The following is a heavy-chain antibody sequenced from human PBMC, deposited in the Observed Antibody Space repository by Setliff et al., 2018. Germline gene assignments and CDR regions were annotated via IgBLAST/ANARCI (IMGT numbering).Heavy chain of an antibody. CDR2: ISAYNGNT. J-gene: IGHJ5*02. CDR1: GYTFTNYG. V-gene: IGHV1-18*01. D-gene: IGHD1-7*01. Sequence: ASVKVSCKASGYTFTNYGVSWVRQAPGQGLEWMGWISAYNGNTNYAQKFQGRVAMTTDTSTNTAYMELRSLRSDDTAVYYCARDRSRGPNYFDPWGQGTQVTVSS. CDR3: ARDRSRGPNYFDP.